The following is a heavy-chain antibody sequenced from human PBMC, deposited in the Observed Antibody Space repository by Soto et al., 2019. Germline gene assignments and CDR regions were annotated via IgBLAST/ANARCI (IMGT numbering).Heavy chain of an antibody. CDR2: INPNSGGT. CDR1: GYTFTGYY. CDR3: ARVIPDCSSTSCFDY. J-gene: IGHJ4*02. D-gene: IGHD2-2*01. Sequence: GASVKVSCKASGYTFTGYYMHWVRQAPGQGLEWMGWINPNSGGTNYAQKFQGRVTMTRDTSISTAYMELSRLRSDDTAVYYCARVIPDCSSTSCFDYWGQGTLVTVSS. V-gene: IGHV1-2*02.